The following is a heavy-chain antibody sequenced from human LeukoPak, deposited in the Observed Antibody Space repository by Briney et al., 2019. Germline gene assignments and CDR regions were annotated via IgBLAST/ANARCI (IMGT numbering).Heavy chain of an antibody. V-gene: IGHV3-9*01. J-gene: IGHJ4*02. D-gene: IGHD6-13*01. CDR3: AKRSSSSWCFDY. CDR2: ISWNSGSI. CDR1: GFTFDDYA. Sequence: GGSLRLSCAASGFTFDDYAMHWVRQAPGKGLEWVSGISWNSGSIGYADSVKGRFTISRDNAKNSLYLQMNSLRAEDTALYYCAKRSSSSWCFDYWGQGTLVTVSS.